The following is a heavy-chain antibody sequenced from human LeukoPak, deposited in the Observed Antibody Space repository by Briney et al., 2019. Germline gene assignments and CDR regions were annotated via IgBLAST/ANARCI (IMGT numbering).Heavy chain of an antibody. J-gene: IGHJ6*02. Sequence: SETLSLTCAVYGGSFSGYYWSWIRQPPGKGLEWIGEINHSGSTNYNPSLKSRVTISVDTSKNQFSLKLSSVTAADTAVYYCARGQGNKYSYGLNYYYGMDVWGQGTTVTVSS. V-gene: IGHV4-34*01. CDR1: GGSFSGYY. CDR2: INHSGST. CDR3: ARGQGNKYSYGLNYYYGMDV. D-gene: IGHD5-18*01.